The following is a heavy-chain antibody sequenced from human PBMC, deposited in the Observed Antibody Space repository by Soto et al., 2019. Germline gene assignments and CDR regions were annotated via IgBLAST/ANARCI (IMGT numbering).Heavy chain of an antibody. CDR1: GVTISYGGYS. CDR2: ISHVETT. J-gene: IGHJ4*02. CDR3: ARGGGYDSFDF. D-gene: IGHD3-3*01. Sequence: SETLSLTCSVSGVTISYGGYSWSWIRQSPGKGLEWLGYISHVETTYYNPSFQSRLSLSIDRTRNQFSLSLRSMTAADKAVYYCARGGGYDSFDFWGQGIQVTVSS. V-gene: IGHV4-30-2*06.